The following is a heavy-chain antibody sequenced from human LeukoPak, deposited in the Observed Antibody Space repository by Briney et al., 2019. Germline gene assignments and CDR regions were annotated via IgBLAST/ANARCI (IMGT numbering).Heavy chain of an antibody. V-gene: IGHV3-21*01. J-gene: IGHJ6*03. D-gene: IGHD2-2*01. CDR3: ARVDIVVVPAAQDYYYYMDV. CDR2: ISSSSSYI. CDR1: GFTFSSYS. Sequence: GGSLRLSCAASGFTFSSYSMNWVRQAPGKGLEWVSSISSSSSYIYYADSVKGRFTISRDNAKNSLYLQMNSLGAEDTAVYYCARVDIVVVPAAQDYYYYMDVWGKGTTVTVSS.